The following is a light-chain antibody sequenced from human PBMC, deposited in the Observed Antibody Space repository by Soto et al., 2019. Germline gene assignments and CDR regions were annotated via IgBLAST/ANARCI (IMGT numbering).Light chain of an antibody. J-gene: IGLJ1*01. V-gene: IGLV1-51*01. CDR3: GSWDSSLSAYV. Sequence: QSVLTHPASVSAAPGQRVTISCSGSSSNIGGNSVSWYQQLPGTAPKLLIYDDDKRPSGIPDRFSGSKSGTSATLGITGFQTGDEADYYCGSWDSSLSAYVFGTGTKVTVL. CDR1: SSNIGGNS. CDR2: DDD.